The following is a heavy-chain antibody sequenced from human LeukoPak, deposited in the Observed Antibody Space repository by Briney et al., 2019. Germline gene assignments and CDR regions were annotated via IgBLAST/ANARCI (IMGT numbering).Heavy chain of an antibody. D-gene: IGHD2-15*01. CDR3: ARAGYCSGGSCRNWIDP. J-gene: IGHJ5*02. CDR2: INPNTGHT. Sequence: ASVKVSCKASGYTFTDYYMHWVRQAPGQGLEWMGWINPNTGHTNYPQKFQGRVTMTRDTSITTANMELSRLSSDDTALYYCARAGYCSGGSCRNWIDPWGQGTLVTVSS. CDR1: GYTFTDYY. V-gene: IGHV1-2*02.